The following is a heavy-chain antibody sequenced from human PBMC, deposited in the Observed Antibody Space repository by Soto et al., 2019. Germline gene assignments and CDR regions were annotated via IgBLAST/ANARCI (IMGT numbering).Heavy chain of an antibody. CDR3: AAVDPYGDSASHNRLDY. J-gene: IGHJ4*02. CDR1: GFTFTSSA. Sequence: QMQLVQSGPEVKKPGTSVKVSCKASGFTFTSSAMPWVRQARGQRLEWIGWIVVGSGNTNYAQKFQERVTITRDMSTSTAYMELSSLKSEDTAVYYCAAVDPYGDSASHNRLDYWGQGTLVTVSS. CDR2: IVVGSGNT. D-gene: IGHD4-17*01. V-gene: IGHV1-58*02.